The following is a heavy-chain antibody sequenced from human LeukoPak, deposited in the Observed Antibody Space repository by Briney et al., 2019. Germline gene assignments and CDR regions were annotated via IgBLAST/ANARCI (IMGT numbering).Heavy chain of an antibody. CDR2: IKSKADGGTT. D-gene: IGHD6-13*01. Sequence: GGSLRLSCAASGFTFSNAWMTWVRQSAEEGGEWGGRIKSKADGGTTDYPAPVKGRFTISRDDSKNTLYLQLNSLETEDTAVYYCTTVGSSWGFDYWGQGTLVTVSS. CDR3: TTVGSSWGFDY. J-gene: IGHJ4*02. V-gene: IGHV3-15*01. CDR1: GFTFSNAW.